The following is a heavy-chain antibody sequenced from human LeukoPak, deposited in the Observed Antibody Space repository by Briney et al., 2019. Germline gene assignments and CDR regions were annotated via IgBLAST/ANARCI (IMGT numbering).Heavy chain of an antibody. CDR1: GGSISSYY. CDR2: IYTSGST. J-gene: IGHJ6*02. D-gene: IGHD6-19*01. Sequence: SETLSLTCTVSGGSISSYYRSWIRQPAGKGLEWIGRIYTSGSTNYNPSLKSRVTMSVDTSKNQFSLKLSSVTAADTAVYYCARGAVAGTYYGMDVWGQGTTVTVSS. V-gene: IGHV4-4*07. CDR3: ARGAVAGTYYGMDV.